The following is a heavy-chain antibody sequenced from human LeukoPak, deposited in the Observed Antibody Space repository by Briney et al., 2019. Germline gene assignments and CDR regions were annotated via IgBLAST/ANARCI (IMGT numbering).Heavy chain of an antibody. V-gene: IGHV1-24*01. CDR1: GYTFTGYY. D-gene: IGHD6-19*01. CDR3: ATGALSSSGLELGYFQH. CDR2: FDPEDGET. Sequence: ASVKVSCKASGYTFTGYYMHWVRQAPGKGLEWMGGFDPEDGETIYAQKFQGRVTMTEDTSTDTAYMELSSLRSEDTAVYYCATGALSSSGLELGYFQHWGQGTLVTVSS. J-gene: IGHJ1*01.